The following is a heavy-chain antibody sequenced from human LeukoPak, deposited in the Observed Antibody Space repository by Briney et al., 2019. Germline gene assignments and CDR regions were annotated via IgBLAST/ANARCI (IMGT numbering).Heavy chain of an antibody. D-gene: IGHD3-3*01. J-gene: IGHJ3*02. Sequence: QTGGSLRLSCAASGFTFSSYAMSWVRQAPGKGLEWVSGISGSADSTYYADSVRGRFTISRDNSKNTLYLQMNNLRAEDMAVYYCASHYDSHDAFDIWGQGTMVTVSS. CDR3: ASHYDSHDAFDI. V-gene: IGHV3-23*01. CDR2: ISGSADST. CDR1: GFTFSSYA.